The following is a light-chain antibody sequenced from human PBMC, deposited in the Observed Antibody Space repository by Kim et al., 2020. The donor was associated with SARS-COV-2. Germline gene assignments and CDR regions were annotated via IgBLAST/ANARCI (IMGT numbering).Light chain of an antibody. V-gene: IGLV3-19*01. CDR1: SLRSYF. CDR3: NSRDNSRTPWV. CDR2: GKN. Sequence: SSELTQDPAVSVALGQTVRVTCQGDSLRSYFASWYQKKPGQAPILVIYGKNRRPSGIPDRFSGSSSGNTASLTITGVQAEDEAAYYCNSRDNSRTPWVFGGGTQLTVL. J-gene: IGLJ3*02.